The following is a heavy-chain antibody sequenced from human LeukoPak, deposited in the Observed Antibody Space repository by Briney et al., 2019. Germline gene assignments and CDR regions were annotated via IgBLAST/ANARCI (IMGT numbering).Heavy chain of an antibody. Sequence: GGSLRLSCAASGFIFSSYGMSWVRQAPGKGLEWVDNIKQDGSEKYYVDSVKGRFTISRDNAKNSLYLQMNSLRAEDTAVYYCAREYYDFWSGYYTRGDYWGQGTLVTVSS. J-gene: IGHJ4*02. V-gene: IGHV3-7*01. CDR1: GFIFSSYG. CDR2: IKQDGSEK. D-gene: IGHD3-3*01. CDR3: AREYYDFWSGYYTRGDY.